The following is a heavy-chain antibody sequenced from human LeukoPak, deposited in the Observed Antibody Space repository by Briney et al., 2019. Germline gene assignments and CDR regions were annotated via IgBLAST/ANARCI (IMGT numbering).Heavy chain of an antibody. V-gene: IGHV3-7*01. CDR3: ARPGYCSGTSCYYFDS. Sequence: GRSLRLSCAASGFTFSYYWMSWVRRAPGKGLEWVANINQDGSEKYYVDSAKGRFTISRDNAKNSLYLQMNSLRAEDTAVYYCARPGYCSGTSCYYFDSWGQGTLVTVSS. J-gene: IGHJ4*02. CDR2: INQDGSEK. D-gene: IGHD2-2*01. CDR1: GFTFSYYW.